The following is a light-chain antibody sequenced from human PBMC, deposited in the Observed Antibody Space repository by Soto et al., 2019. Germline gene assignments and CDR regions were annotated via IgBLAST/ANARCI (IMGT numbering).Light chain of an antibody. CDR2: DVS. CDR1: SSDVGGYNY. CDR3: SSYTSSSTGVV. J-gene: IGLJ2*01. Sequence: QSALTQPASVSGSPGQSITISCTGTSSDVGGYNYVSWYQQHPGKAPKLMIYDVSNRPSGVSNRFSGSKSDNTASLTISGLQAEDEADYYCSSYTSSSTGVVFGGGTKVTVL. V-gene: IGLV2-14*01.